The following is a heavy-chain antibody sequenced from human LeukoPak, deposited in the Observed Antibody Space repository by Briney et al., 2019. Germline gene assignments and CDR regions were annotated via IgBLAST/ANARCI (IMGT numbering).Heavy chain of an antibody. J-gene: IGHJ6*03. D-gene: IGHD2-2*01. CDR2: MNPNSGNT. CDR1: GYTFTSYD. Sequence: ASVKVSCKASGYTFTSYDINWVRQATGQGLEWMGWMNPNSGNTGYAQKFQGRVTMTRNTSISTAYMELSSLRSEDTAVYYCARGGLYCSSISCYAYMDVWGKGTTVTISS. CDR3: ARGGLYCSSISCYAYMDV. V-gene: IGHV1-8*01.